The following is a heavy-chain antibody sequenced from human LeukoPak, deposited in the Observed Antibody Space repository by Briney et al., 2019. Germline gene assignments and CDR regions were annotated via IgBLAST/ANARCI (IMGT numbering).Heavy chain of an antibody. CDR2: IDYSGNT. CDR1: GGSITTNSYY. Sequence: SETLSLTCSVSGGSITTNSYYWGWIRQPPGMGLEWIASIDYSGNTYYNPSLKSRVTMSVDTSKNQFSLKLSSVTAADTAVYYCARSSRSWSTFDYWGQGTLVTVSS. CDR3: ARSSRSWSTFDY. D-gene: IGHD6-13*01. V-gene: IGHV4-39*07. J-gene: IGHJ4*02.